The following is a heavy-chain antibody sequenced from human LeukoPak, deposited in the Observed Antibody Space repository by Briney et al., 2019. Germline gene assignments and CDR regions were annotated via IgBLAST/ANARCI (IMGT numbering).Heavy chain of an antibody. J-gene: IGHJ4*02. CDR1: GFTFSSYW. CDR2: IKQDGSEK. D-gene: IGHD6-13*01. Sequence: GGSLRLSCAASGFTFSSYWMSWVRQAPGKGLEWVANIKQDGSEKNYVDSVKGRFSISRENAKNSLYLQMNSVRGEDTAVYYCASSSWYYDFDYWGQGTLVTVSS. V-gene: IGHV3-7*01. CDR3: ASSSWYYDFDY.